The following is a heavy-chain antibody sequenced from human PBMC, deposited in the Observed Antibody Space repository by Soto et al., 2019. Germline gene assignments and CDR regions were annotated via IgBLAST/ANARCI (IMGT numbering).Heavy chain of an antibody. J-gene: IGHJ4*02. D-gene: IGHD2-21*01. CDR3: GCGCLVVPTRVNVY. CDR1: GFTFSSYG. V-gene: IGHV3-33*01. Sequence: GSLRLSCAASGFTFSSYGMHWVRQAPGKGLEWVAVIWYDGSNKYYADSVKGRFTISRDNSKNTLYLQMNSLRAEDTAVYYCGCGCLVVPTRVNVYWGQGTLVTVSS. CDR2: IWYDGSNK.